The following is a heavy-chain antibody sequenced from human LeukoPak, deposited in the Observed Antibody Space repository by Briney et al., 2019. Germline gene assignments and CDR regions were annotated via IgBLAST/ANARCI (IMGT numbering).Heavy chain of an antibody. V-gene: IGHV3-21*01. CDR2: ISTSSNYI. CDR3: ARVLTMVRGDSFDY. J-gene: IGHJ4*02. CDR1: GFTFSSYS. D-gene: IGHD3-10*01. Sequence: PGGSLRLSCAASGFTFSSYSMNWVRQAPGKGREWVSSISTSSNYIYYADSVKGRFTISRDNAKNSLYLQMNSLRAEDTAVYYCARVLTMVRGDSFDYWGQGTLVTVSS.